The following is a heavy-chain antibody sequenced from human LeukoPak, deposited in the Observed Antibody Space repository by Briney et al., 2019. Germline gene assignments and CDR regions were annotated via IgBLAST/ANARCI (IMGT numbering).Heavy chain of an antibody. J-gene: IGHJ3*02. V-gene: IGHV4-61*05. D-gene: IGHD1-26*01. CDR2: IYYSGST. CDR3: ASYSGSQQGFDI. Sequence: PSETLSLTCTVSGGSISSSRYSWGWIRQPPGKGLEWIGYIYYSGSTNYNPSLKSRVTISIDTSKNQFSLKLSSVTAADTAVYYCASYSGSQQGFDIWGQGTTVIVSS. CDR1: GGSISSSRYS.